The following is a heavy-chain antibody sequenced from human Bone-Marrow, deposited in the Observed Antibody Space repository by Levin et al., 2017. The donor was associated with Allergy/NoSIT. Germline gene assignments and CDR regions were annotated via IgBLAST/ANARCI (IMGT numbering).Heavy chain of an antibody. CDR3: ARGTGEKHVWSRRPNYLHFNGIDV. CDR1: GGSFSDYY. Sequence: NASETLSLTCAVSGGSFSDYYWIWVRQPPGKGLEWIGEINRGEGTKSNPSLESRVTISLDASRTEISLQLTSVTAADTAVYYCARGTGEKHVWSRRPNYLHFNGIDVWGLGTTVIVSS. V-gene: IGHV4-34*01. J-gene: IGHJ6*02. D-gene: IGHD2-21*01. CDR2: INRGEGT.